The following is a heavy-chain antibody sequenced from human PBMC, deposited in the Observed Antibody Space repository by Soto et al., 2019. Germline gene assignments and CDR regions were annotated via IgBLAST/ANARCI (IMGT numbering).Heavy chain of an antibody. CDR3: ARDADYYDSSGYYTQWGSFDI. V-gene: IGHV1-18*01. CDR1: GYTFTSYG. Sequence: QVQLVQSGAEVKKPGASVKVSCKASGYTFTSYGISWVRQAPGQGLEWMGWISAYNGNTNYAQKLQGRVTMTTDTSTSTAYRELRSRRSDDTAVYYCARDADYYDSSGYYTQWGSFDIWGQGTTVTVSS. D-gene: IGHD3-22*01. CDR2: ISAYNGNT. J-gene: IGHJ3*02.